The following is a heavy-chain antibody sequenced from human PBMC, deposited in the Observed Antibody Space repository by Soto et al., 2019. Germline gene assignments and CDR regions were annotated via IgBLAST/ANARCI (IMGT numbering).Heavy chain of an antibody. D-gene: IGHD5-18*01. CDR2: IYYTGST. CDR1: AGSVNSGTSY. V-gene: IGHV4-61*01. J-gene: IGHJ6*02. CDR3: ARDEKVDTGLGGYYYYHMDV. Sequence: SETLSLTCTVSAGSVNSGTSYWNWIRQPPGKGLEWIGHIYYTGSTNYYPSLKSRVTISLDTAKNQFSLKLSSVAAADTAVYYCARDEKVDTGLGGYYYYHMDVWGQGTTVTVSS.